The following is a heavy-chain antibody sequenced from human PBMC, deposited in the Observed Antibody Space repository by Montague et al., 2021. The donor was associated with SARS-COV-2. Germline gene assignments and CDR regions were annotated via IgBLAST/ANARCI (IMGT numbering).Heavy chain of an antibody. Sequence: SETLSLTCTVSGASIGRSTYYWGWIRQPPGKDLEWIGSIYYSGSTYYNPSLKSRVTISVDTSKNQFSLKLSSVTAADTAVYYCARDPSRQPLLYPIGDYYYGMDVWGQGTTVTVSS. D-gene: IGHD2-2*02. J-gene: IGHJ6*02. CDR3: ARDPSRQPLLYPIGDYYYGMDV. CDR1: GASIGRSTYY. V-gene: IGHV4-39*07. CDR2: IYYSGST.